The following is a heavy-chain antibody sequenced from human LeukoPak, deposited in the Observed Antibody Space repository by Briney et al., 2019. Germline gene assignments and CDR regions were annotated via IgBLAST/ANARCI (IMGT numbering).Heavy chain of an antibody. Sequence: SETLSLTCTVSGGSISSSSYYWGWIRQPPGKGLEWIGSIYYSGSTYYNPSLKSRVTISVDTSKNQFSLKLSSVTAADTAVYYCARGAWWELPQYYFDYWGQGTLVTVSS. CDR2: IYYSGST. J-gene: IGHJ4*02. CDR3: ARGAWWELPQYYFDY. V-gene: IGHV4-39*01. D-gene: IGHD1-26*01. CDR1: GGSISSSSYY.